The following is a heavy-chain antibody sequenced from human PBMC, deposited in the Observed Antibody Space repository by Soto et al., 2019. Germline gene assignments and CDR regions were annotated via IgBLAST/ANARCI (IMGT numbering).Heavy chain of an antibody. D-gene: IGHD3-3*01. Sequence: GASLKVSCKASGYTFTSYAMHWVRQAPGQRLEWMGWINAGNGNTKYSQKFQGRVTSTRDTSASTAYMELSSLRSEDTAVYYCARDGANYAFWSGYYPFDNWGQGTVVTVSS. CDR2: INAGNGNT. CDR3: ARDGANYAFWSGYYPFDN. J-gene: IGHJ4*02. V-gene: IGHV1-3*01. CDR1: GYTFTSYA.